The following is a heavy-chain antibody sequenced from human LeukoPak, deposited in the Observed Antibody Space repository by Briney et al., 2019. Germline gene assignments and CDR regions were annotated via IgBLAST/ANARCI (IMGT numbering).Heavy chain of an antibody. D-gene: IGHD3-9*01. Sequence: PLETLSLTCTVSGGSISSYYWSWIRQPPGKGLELIGYIYYSGSTNYNPSLKSRVTISVDTSKNQFSLKLSSVTAADTAVYYCAGTTDWYNWFDPWGQGTLVTVSS. V-gene: IGHV4-59*08. CDR3: AGTTDWYNWFDP. CDR2: IYYSGST. J-gene: IGHJ5*02. CDR1: GGSISSYY.